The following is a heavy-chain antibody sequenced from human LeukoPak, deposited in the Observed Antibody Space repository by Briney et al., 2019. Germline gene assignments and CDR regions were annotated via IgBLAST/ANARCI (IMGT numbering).Heavy chain of an antibody. CDR1: GYTFTSYG. CDR2: ISAYNGNT. D-gene: IGHD3-3*01. J-gene: IGHJ5*02. CDR3: ARDEVRFLPRGGVWFDP. V-gene: IGHV1-18*01. Sequence: GASVKVSCKASGYTFTSYGISWVRQAPGQGLEWMGRISAYNGNTNYAQKLQGRVTMTTDTSTSTAYMELRSLRSDDTAVYYCARDEVRFLPRGGVWFDPWGQGTLVTVSS.